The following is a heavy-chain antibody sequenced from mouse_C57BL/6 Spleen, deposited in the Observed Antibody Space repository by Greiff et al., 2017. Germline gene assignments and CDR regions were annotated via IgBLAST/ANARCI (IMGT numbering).Heavy chain of an antibody. CDR2: INPSSGYT. D-gene: IGHD1-1*01. CDR3: ARFTITTVVD. J-gene: IGHJ2*01. Sequence: QVQLKESGAELVRPGASVKLSCKASGYTFTSYTMHWVKQRPGQGLEWIGYINPSSGYTKYNQKFKDKATLTADKSSSTAYMQLSSLTSEDSAVYYCARFTITTVVDWGQGTTLTVSS. V-gene: IGHV1-4*01. CDR1: GYTFTSYT.